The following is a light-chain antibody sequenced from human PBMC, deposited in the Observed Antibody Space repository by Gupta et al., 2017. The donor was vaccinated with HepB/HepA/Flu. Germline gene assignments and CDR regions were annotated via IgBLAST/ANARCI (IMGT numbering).Light chain of an antibody. CDR3: QQYGSSPPMYT. Sequence: EIVLTQSPATLSLSPGEGATLSCGASQSVSSSYLAWYQQKPGLAPRLLIYDASSRATGIPDRFSGSGSGTDFTLTISRLEPEDFAVYYCQQYGSSPPMYTFGQGTKLEIK. V-gene: IGKV3D-20*01. CDR2: DAS. J-gene: IGKJ2*01. CDR1: QSVSSSY.